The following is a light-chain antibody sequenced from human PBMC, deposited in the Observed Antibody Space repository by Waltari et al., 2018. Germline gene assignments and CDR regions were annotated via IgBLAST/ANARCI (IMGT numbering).Light chain of an antibody. CDR3: CSYAGRYTWV. J-gene: IGLJ3*02. CDR2: DVS. CDR1: SSDVGGYNY. V-gene: IGLV2-11*01. Sequence: QSALTHPRSVSGSPGQSVPNSCPRTSSDVGGYNYSSWFQQHPGKAPKLMIHDVSKRPSGVPDRFSGFKSGNTASLTISGLQADDEADYYCCSYAGRYTWVFGGGTKLTVL.